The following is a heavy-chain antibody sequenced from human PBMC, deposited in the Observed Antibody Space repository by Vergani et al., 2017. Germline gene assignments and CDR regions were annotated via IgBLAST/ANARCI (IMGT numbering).Heavy chain of an antibody. CDR2: INPNSGGT. V-gene: IGHV1-2*02. J-gene: IGHJ3*02. Sequence: QVQLVQSGAEVKKPGASVKVSCKASGYTFTGYYMHWVRQAPGQGLEWMGWINPNSGGTNYAQKFQGRVTMTRDPSISTAYMELSRRRSDDPAVYYCARGESAGYFDWLSAPGAFDIWGQGTMVTVSS. D-gene: IGHD3-9*01. CDR3: ARGESAGYFDWLSAPGAFDI. CDR1: GYTFTGYY.